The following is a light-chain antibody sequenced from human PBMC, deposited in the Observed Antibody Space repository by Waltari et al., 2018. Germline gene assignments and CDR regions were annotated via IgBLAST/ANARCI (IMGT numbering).Light chain of an antibody. CDR1: QSVSNN. V-gene: IGKV3-15*01. J-gene: IGKJ1*01. CDR3: QHYYGWSRT. CDR2: GVS. Sequence: EIVMTQSPATLSVSPGETATLSCRASQSVSNNLAWYQQLGCQSPRLLLYGVSTIAVGVPERFSGSGSGTDFTLTITDLQSEDFAIYYCQHYYGWSRTFGQGTKV.